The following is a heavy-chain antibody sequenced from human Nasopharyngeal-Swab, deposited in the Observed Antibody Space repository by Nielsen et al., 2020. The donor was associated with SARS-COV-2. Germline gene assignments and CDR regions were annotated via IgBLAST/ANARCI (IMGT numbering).Heavy chain of an antibody. CDR1: GGSISSGGYY. D-gene: IGHD2-2*01. Sequence: SETLSLTCTVSGGSISSGGYYWSWIRQHPGKGLEWIGYIYYSGSTYYNPSLKSRVTISVDTSKNQFSLKLSSVTAADTAVYYCARGRQYQLLFIFVEDAFDIWGQGTMVTVSS. CDR3: ARGRQYQLLFIFVEDAFDI. J-gene: IGHJ3*02. CDR2: IYYSGST. V-gene: IGHV4-31*03.